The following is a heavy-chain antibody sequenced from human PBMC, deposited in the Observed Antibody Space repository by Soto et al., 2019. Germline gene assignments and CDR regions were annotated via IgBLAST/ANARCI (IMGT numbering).Heavy chain of an antibody. Sequence: QVQLLESGGGVVQPGRSLRLSCAASGFTFSSCGMHWVRQAPGKGLEWVAVISYNGGTKYYTDSVKGRFSISRDNSKNTLFLQMDSLRIEDTAVYYCAKLDYVWGNYGDIDYWGQGTLVTVSS. CDR2: ISYNGGTK. CDR1: GFTFSSCG. D-gene: IGHD3-16*01. V-gene: IGHV3-30*18. J-gene: IGHJ4*02. CDR3: AKLDYVWGNYGDIDY.